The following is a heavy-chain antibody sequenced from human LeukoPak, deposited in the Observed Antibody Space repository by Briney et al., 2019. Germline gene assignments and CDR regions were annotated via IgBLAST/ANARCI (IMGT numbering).Heavy chain of an antibody. V-gene: IGHV1-69*13. D-gene: IGHD4-23*01. CDR1: GGTFSSYA. J-gene: IGHJ5*02. CDR3: ARRFLDYGGNPEGFDP. CDR2: IIPIFGTA. Sequence: GASVEVSCKASGGTFSSYAISWVRQAPGQGLEWMGGIIPIFGTANYAQKFQGRVTITADESTSTAYMELSSLRSEDTAVYYCARRFLDYGGNPEGFDPWGQGTLVTVSS.